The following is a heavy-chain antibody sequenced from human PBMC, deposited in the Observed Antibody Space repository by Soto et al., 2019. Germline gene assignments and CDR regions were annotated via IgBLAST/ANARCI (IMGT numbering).Heavy chain of an antibody. CDR1: GYAFPHYV. J-gene: IGHJ1*01. Sequence: ASVKVSCKTSGYAFPHYVINWVRQAPGHGLEWMGFSTHTGNTNYAQNFQGRAVLTTDTSTSTAYMEVTSLRSDDTAVYYCARSGEHPLDYWGQGTPVTVPS. CDR2: STHTGNT. CDR3: ARSGEHPLDY. D-gene: IGHD1-26*01. V-gene: IGHV1-18*01.